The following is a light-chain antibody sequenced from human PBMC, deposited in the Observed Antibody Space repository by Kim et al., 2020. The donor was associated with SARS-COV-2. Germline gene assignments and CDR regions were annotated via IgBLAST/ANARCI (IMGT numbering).Light chain of an antibody. CDR1: PSVSSN. Sequence: SPGERATLSCRASPSVSSNIAWYQQKPGQAPRLLIYDAYNRATGVPARFSGSGSGTEFTLTIGSLQSEDSAVYHCQQYNKWFALSFGGGTKVDIK. CDR2: DAY. CDR3: QQYNKWFALS. V-gene: IGKV3-15*01. J-gene: IGKJ4*01.